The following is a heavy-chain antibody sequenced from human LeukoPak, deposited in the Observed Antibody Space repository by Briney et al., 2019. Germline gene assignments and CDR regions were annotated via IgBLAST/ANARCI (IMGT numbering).Heavy chain of an antibody. CDR3: ARVGLGSGFDY. CDR2: ISANGRST. D-gene: IGHD1-26*01. CDR1: GFTVSSYS. J-gene: IGHJ4*02. Sequence: GGSLTLSCPASGFTVSSYSMHWVRQPPGKGLDFVSAISANGRSTYYASSVKGRFTISRDNSKNTLYLQMGSLRAEDLAVYYCARVGLGSGFDYWGQGTLVTVSS. V-gene: IGHV3-64*01.